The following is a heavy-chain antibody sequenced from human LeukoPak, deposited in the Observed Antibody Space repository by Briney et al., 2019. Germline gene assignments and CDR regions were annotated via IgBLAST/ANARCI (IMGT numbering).Heavy chain of an antibody. CDR1: GFTFSDCA. CDR2: IRGKARSYAT. J-gene: IGHJ4*02. CDR3: ARDQWQWLGHFDY. Sequence: PGGSLRLSCAASGFTFSDCAMHWVRQASGKELEWVGRIRGKARSYATEYAESVKGRFTISRDDSKNTAYLQMNCLKTEDTAVYYCARDQWQWLGHFDYWGQGTLVTVSS. D-gene: IGHD6-19*01. V-gene: IGHV3-73*01.